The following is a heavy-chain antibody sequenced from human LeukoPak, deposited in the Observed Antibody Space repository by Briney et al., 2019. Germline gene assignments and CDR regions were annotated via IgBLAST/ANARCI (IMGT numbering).Heavy chain of an antibody. Sequence: SETLSLTCTVSGGSISSYYWSWIRQPAGKGLEWIGRIYTSGSTNYNPSLKSRVTMSVDTSKNQFSLTLSSVTAADTAVYYCARDTNDYGDYIPSRWGQGTLVTVSS. D-gene: IGHD4-17*01. J-gene: IGHJ4*02. CDR1: GGSISSYY. V-gene: IGHV4-4*07. CDR2: IYTSGST. CDR3: ARDTNDYGDYIPSR.